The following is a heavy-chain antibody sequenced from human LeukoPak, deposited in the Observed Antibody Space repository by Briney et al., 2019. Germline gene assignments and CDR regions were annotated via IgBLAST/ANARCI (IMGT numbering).Heavy chain of an antibody. Sequence: GGSLRLSCAASGFTFSSYGMHWVRQAPGKGLEWVAFIRYDGSNKYYADSVKGRFTTSRDNSKNTLYLQMNSLRAEDTAVYYCAKDLRIQLWGGYWGQRTLVTVSS. CDR3: AKDLRIQLWGGY. D-gene: IGHD5-18*01. CDR1: GFTFSSYG. CDR2: IRYDGSNK. J-gene: IGHJ4*02. V-gene: IGHV3-30*02.